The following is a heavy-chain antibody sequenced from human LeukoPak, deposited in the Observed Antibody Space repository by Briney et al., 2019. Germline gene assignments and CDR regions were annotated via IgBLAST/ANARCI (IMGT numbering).Heavy chain of an antibody. Sequence: SVKVSCKASGGTFSSYAISWARQAPGQGLEWMGRIIPIFGTANYAQKFQGRVTIPTHESTSTAYMELSSLRSEDTAVYYCARGEAVWVVAATPFDYWGQGTLVTVSS. V-gene: IGHV1-69*05. J-gene: IGHJ4*02. CDR3: ARGEAVWVVAATPFDY. CDR1: GGTFSSYA. D-gene: IGHD2-15*01. CDR2: IIPIFGTA.